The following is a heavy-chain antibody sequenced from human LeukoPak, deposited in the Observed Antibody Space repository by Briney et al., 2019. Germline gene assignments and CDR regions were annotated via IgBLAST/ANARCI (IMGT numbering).Heavy chain of an antibody. V-gene: IGHV3-23*01. Sequence: GGSLGLSCAASGFTFSTYAMSWVRQALGKGLEWVSAISDSGGSTYYAESVKGRFTVSRDNSKNMLYMQMNSLRAEDTAVYYCVKTQTHFGDYRRDYWGQGTLVTVSS. CDR3: VKTQTHFGDYRRDY. J-gene: IGHJ4*02. D-gene: IGHD4-17*01. CDR1: GFTFSTYA. CDR2: ISDSGGST.